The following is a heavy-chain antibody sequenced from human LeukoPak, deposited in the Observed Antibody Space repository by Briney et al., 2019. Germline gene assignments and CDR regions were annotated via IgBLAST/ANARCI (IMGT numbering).Heavy chain of an antibody. Sequence: SETLSLTCTVSGGSISSGDYYWSWIRQPPGKGLEWIGYIYYSGSTNYNPSLKSRVTISVDTSKNQFSLKLSSVTAADTAVYYCARSPLYCSSTSCYPQGWFDPWGQGTLVTVSS. CDR1: GGSISSGDYY. D-gene: IGHD2-2*01. V-gene: IGHV4-61*08. CDR3: ARSPLYCSSTSCYPQGWFDP. CDR2: IYYSGST. J-gene: IGHJ5*02.